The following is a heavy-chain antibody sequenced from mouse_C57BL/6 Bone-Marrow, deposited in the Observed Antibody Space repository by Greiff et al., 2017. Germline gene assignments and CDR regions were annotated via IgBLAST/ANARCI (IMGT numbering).Heavy chain of an antibody. D-gene: IGHD2-5*01. CDR1: GFTFSDYG. V-gene: IGHV5-17*01. CDR2: ISSGSSTI. CDR3: ARGPSYYSNYEGFAY. Sequence: EVKVVESGGGLVKPGGSLKLSCAASGFTFSDYGMHWVRQAPEKGLEWVAYISSGSSTIYYADTVKGRFTISRDNAKNTLFLQMTSLRSEDTAMYYCARGPSYYSNYEGFAYWGQGTLVTVSA. J-gene: IGHJ3*01.